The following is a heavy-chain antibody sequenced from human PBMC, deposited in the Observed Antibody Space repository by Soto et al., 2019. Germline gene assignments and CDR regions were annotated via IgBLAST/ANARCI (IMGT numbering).Heavy chain of an antibody. CDR2: IIPIFGTA. Sequence: QVQLVQSGAEVKKPGSSVKVSCKASGGTFSSYAISWVRQAPGQGLEWMGGIIPIFGTANYAQKFQGRVTITADKSTSTAYMERSSLRAEDTAVYYCARVGGYCSSTSCYTSLYWYFDLWGRGTLVTVSS. CDR3: ARVGGYCSSTSCYTSLYWYFDL. J-gene: IGHJ2*01. D-gene: IGHD2-2*02. CDR1: GGTFSSYA. V-gene: IGHV1-69*06.